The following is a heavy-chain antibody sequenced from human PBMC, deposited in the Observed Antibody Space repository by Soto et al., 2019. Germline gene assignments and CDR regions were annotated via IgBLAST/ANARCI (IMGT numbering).Heavy chain of an antibody. CDR1: GFTFANYA. CDR2: LSNSGGTT. Sequence: VQLLESGGGLVQPGGSLGLYCAGSGFTFANYAMSWVRQAPGKGLELVAVLSNSGGTTYYADSVKGRITISRDNFNNTLHLQLASLRAEDTAIYYSARFEGGASGTSGLVVCGQGTTVTVSS. V-gene: IGHV3-23*01. J-gene: IGHJ6*02. CDR3: ARFEGGASGTSGLVV. D-gene: IGHD3-10*01.